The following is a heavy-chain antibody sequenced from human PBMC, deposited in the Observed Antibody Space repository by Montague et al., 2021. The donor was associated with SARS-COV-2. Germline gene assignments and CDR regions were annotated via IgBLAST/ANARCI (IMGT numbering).Heavy chain of an antibody. V-gene: IGHV4-59*01. CDR1: GGSISSYY. Sequence: ETLSLTCTVAGGSISSYYWSWIRQPPGKGLEWIGYINYSGSTNYNPSLRSRVTISVDTSKNQFSLNLSSVTAADTAVYYCARDLVVHYWYGMDVWGQGTTVTVSS. CDR3: ARDLVVHYWYGMDV. CDR2: INYSGST. J-gene: IGHJ6*02. D-gene: IGHD2-15*01.